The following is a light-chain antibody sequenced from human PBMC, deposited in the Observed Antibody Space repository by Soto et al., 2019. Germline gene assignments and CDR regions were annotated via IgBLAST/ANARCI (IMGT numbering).Light chain of an antibody. Sequence: EIVMTQSPATLSVSPGERATLSCRASQSVSRNLGWYQHKPGQATRLLVYDASARATGIPARFSCSGSGTEFNLTISSLQSEDFAVYYCQQYNNWPPPLTFGGGTKVEI. CDR3: QQYNNWPPPLT. J-gene: IGKJ4*01. CDR2: DAS. V-gene: IGKV3-15*01. CDR1: QSVSRN.